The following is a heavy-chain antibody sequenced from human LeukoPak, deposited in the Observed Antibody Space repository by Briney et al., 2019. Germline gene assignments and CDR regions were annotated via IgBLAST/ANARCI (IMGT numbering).Heavy chain of an antibody. CDR3: TADIVVVPAAIGYGMDV. D-gene: IGHD2-2*01. CDR1: GFTFSSYG. J-gene: IGHJ6*02. CDR2: IKSKTDGGTT. V-gene: IGHV3-15*01. Sequence: GGSLRLSCAASGFTFSSYGMRWVRQAPGKGLEWVGRIKSKTDGGTTDYAAPVKGRFTISRDDSKNTLYLQMNSLKTEDTAVYYCTADIVVVPAAIGYGMDVWGQGTTVTVSS.